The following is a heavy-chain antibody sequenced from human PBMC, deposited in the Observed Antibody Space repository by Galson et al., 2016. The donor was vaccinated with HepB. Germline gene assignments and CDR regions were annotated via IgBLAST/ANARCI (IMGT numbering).Heavy chain of an antibody. CDR2: IKSKTDGGTT. D-gene: IGHD3-9*01. CDR3: TTEIGYFAWVDSWNPHWYFDL. CDR1: GFTFSNAW. V-gene: IGHV3-15*01. J-gene: IGHJ2*01. Sequence: SLRLSCAASGFTFSNAWMSWVRQAPGKGLEWVGRIKSKTDGGTTDYAAPVKGRFTISRDDSKNTLYLQMNSLKTGDTDVYYCTTEIGYFAWVDSWNPHWYFDLWGRGTLVTVSS.